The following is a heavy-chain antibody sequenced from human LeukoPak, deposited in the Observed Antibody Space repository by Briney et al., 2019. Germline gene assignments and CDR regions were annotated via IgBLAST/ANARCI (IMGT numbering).Heavy chain of an antibody. D-gene: IGHD3-10*01. CDR2: ISSSSSTI. CDR3: ATDDELRDFDS. CDR1: GFTFSSYS. J-gene: IGHJ4*02. V-gene: IGHV3-48*01. Sequence: GGSLRLSCAASGFTFSSYSMNWVRQAPGKGLEWVSYISSSSSTIYYADSVKGRFTISRDNAKNSLYLQMNSLRAEDTAVYYCATDDELRDFDSWGQGSLVTVSS.